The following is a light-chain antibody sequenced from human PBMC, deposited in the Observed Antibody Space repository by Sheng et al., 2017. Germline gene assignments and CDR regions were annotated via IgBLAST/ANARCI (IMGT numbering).Light chain of an antibody. J-gene: IGKJ3*01. Sequence: DIQLTQSPSFLSASVGDRVTITCRASQGISSYLAWYQQKPGKAPKLLIYATSTLQGGVPSRFSGSGSGTEFTLTISSLQPEDFATYYCQQLNSYPRTFGP. CDR2: ATS. CDR3: QQLNSYPRT. CDR1: QGISSY. V-gene: IGKV1-9*01.